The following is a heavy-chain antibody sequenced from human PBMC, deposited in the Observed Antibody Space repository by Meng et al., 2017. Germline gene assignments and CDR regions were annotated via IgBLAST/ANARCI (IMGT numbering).Heavy chain of an antibody. V-gene: IGHV1-18*01. CDR3: ARLARYCSGGSCYYYYGMDV. CDR2: ISAYNGNT. J-gene: IGHJ6*02. D-gene: IGHD2-15*01. CDR1: GYTFTSYG. Sequence: ASVKVSCKASGYTFTSYGISWVRQAPGQGLERMGWISAYNGNTNYAQKLQGRVTMTTDTSTSTAYTELRSLRSDDTAVYYCARLARYCSGGSCYYYYGMDVWGQGTTVTVSS.